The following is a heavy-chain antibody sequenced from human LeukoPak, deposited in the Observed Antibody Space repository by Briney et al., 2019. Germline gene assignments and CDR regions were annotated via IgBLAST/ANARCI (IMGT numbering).Heavy chain of an antibody. CDR2: IKQDGSEK. CDR3: ARLGVAVAATLWS. D-gene: IGHD2-15*01. J-gene: IGHJ4*02. Sequence: GGSLRLPCAASGFTFSGFWMSWVRQAPGKGLEWVANIKQDGSEKYYVDSVKGRFTISRDNAKNSLYLQMNSLRADDTAVYFCARLGVAVAATLWSWGQGSLVTVSS. V-gene: IGHV3-7*01. CDR1: GFTFSGFW.